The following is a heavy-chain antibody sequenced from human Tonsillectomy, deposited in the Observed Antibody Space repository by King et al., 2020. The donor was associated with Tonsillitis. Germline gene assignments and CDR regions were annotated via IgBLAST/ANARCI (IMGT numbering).Heavy chain of an antibody. D-gene: IGHD3-10*01. CDR3: ARDPGRGEELFPSHLGFNWFDP. V-gene: IGHV1-18*01. CDR2: ISAQHGDI. J-gene: IGHJ5*02. CDR1: GYSFSSYG. Sequence: QLVQSGAEVKKPLASVRVSCTTSGYSFSSYGISWVRQAPGQGLEWMGWISAQHGDIKYAQKVQGRVTLTTDTSTSTAYMDLRRLRSDGTAIYYCARDPGRGEELFPSHLGFNWFDPWGQGTLVTVSS.